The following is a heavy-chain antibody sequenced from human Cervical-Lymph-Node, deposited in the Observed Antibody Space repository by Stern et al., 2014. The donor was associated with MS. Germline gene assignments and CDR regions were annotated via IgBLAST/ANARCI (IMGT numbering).Heavy chain of an antibody. D-gene: IGHD2-21*02. CDR3: AREYVEASGVGYLYYGLDV. CDR1: GYTFISYW. Sequence: VQLVESGAEVKKPGASLKVSCKASGYTFISYWMHWVRQAPGKGLEWVGSINTLGGSTDYTQKFQGRLTMTRDTSTTTVSMELSGLRPEDTAVYYCAREYVEASGVGYLYYGLDVWGQGTTVIVSS. J-gene: IGHJ6*02. V-gene: IGHV1-46*01. CDR2: INTLGGST.